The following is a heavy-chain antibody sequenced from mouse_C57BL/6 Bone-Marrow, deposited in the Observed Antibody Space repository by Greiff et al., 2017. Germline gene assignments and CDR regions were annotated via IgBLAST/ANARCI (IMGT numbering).Heavy chain of an antibody. CDR1: GYTFTDYE. CDR3: TRSITTEVAHWYFDV. Sequence: QVHVKQSGAELVRPGASVTLSCKASGYTFTDYEMHWVKQTPVHGLEWIGAIDPDTGGTAYNQKFKGKAILTADKSSSTAYMELRSLTSEDSAVSYCTRSITTEVAHWYFDVWGTGTTVTVSS. J-gene: IGHJ1*03. CDR2: IDPDTGGT. D-gene: IGHD1-1*01. V-gene: IGHV1-15*01.